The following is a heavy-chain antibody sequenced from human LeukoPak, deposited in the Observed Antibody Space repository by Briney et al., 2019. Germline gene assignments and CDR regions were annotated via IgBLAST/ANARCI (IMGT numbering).Heavy chain of an antibody. D-gene: IGHD1/OR15-1a*01. Sequence: PSETLSLTCTVSGGSISSYYWSWIRQPPGKGLEWIGYIYYSGSTNYNPSLKSRVTISVDTSKNQFSLKLSSVTAADTAVYYCARGRGLEQFDYWGQGTLVTVSS. CDR3: ARGRGLEQFDY. J-gene: IGHJ4*02. CDR1: GGSISSYY. CDR2: IYYSGST. V-gene: IGHV4-59*08.